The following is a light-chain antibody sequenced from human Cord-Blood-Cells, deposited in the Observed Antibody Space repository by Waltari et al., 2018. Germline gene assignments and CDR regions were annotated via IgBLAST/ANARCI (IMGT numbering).Light chain of an antibody. V-gene: IGLV2-14*01. CDR2: EVS. J-gene: IGLJ2*01. Sequence: QSALTQPASVSGSPGPSITISCPGTSSAVGGYNYVSWYQQHPGKAPKLMIYEVSNRPSGVSNRFSGSKSGNTASLTISGLQAEDEADYYCSSYTSSSTQVFGGGTKLTVL. CDR3: SSYTSSSTQV. CDR1: SSAVGGYNY.